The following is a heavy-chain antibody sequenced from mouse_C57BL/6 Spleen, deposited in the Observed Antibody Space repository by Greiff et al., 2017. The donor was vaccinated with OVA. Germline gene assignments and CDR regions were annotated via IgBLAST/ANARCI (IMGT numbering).Heavy chain of an antibody. D-gene: IGHD1-1*01. CDR1: GFNIKDYY. CDR3: TFYYGSSYDYAMDY. Sequence: EVQRVESGAELVRPGASVKLSCTASGFNIKDYYMHWVKQRPEQGLEWIGRIDPEDGDTEYAPKFQGKATMTADTSSNTAYLQLSSLTSEDTAVYYCTFYYGSSYDYAMDYWGQGTSVTVSS. J-gene: IGHJ4*01. CDR2: IDPEDGDT. V-gene: IGHV14-1*01.